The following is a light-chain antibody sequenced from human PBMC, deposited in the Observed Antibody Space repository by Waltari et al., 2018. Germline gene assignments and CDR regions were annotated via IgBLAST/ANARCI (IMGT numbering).Light chain of an antibody. V-gene: IGLV2-8*01. J-gene: IGLJ3*02. CDR1: SRDAGGYNH. CDR2: EVN. CDR3: SSHAGSNHLV. Sequence: QSALTQPPSASGSPGQSVTISCTGTSRDAGGYNHVSWYQHHPGKAPKLMVYEVNKRPSGVPDRFSGSKSGNTASLTVSGLQAEDESDYYCSSHAGSNHLVFGGGTKLTVL.